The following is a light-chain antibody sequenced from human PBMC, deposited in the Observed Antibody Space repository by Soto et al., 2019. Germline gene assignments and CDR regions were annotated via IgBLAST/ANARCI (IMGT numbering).Light chain of an antibody. J-gene: IGKJ5*01. V-gene: IGKV3-15*01. CDR2: GAS. CDR1: QRISSS. Sequence: EIVLTQSPGTLSLSPGERATLSCRASQRISSSSLAWYQQKPGQAPRLLIYGASTRATGIPARFSGSGSGTEFTLTISSLQSEDFAVYYCQQYNNWPITFGQGTRLEIK. CDR3: QQYNNWPIT.